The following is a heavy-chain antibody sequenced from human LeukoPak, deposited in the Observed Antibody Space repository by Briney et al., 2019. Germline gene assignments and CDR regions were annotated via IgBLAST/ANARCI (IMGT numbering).Heavy chain of an antibody. J-gene: IGHJ4*02. CDR1: GGSISSYY. CDR2: IYTSGST. Sequence: SSETLSLTCTVSGGSISSYYWSWIRQPAGKGLEWIGRIYTSGSTNYNPSLKSRVTISVDTSKNQFSLKLSSVTAADTAVYYCASGRNSIAVAGTVDYWGQGTLVTVSS. D-gene: IGHD6-19*01. CDR3: ASGRNSIAVAGTVDY. V-gene: IGHV4-4*07.